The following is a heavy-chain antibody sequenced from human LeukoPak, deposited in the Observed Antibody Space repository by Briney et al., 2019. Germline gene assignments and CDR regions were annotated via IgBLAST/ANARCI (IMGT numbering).Heavy chain of an antibody. CDR3: ASGGYGGKSTRAFDI. D-gene: IGHD4-23*01. CDR1: GYTLTELS. CDR2: FDPEDGET. J-gene: IGHJ3*02. Sequence: ASVKVSCKVSGYTLTELSMHWVRQAPGKGLEWMGGFDPEDGETIYAQKFQGRVTITADKSTSTAYMELSSLRSEDTAVYYCASGGYGGKSTRAFDIWGQGTMVTVSS. V-gene: IGHV1-24*01.